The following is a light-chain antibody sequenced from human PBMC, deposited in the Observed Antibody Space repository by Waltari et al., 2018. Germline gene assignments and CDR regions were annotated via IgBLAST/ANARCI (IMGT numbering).Light chain of an antibody. Sequence: DIQMTQSPSSLSASVGDRVTITCRAGQSINNYLNWYQQRPGKAPKLLIYGASSLQSGVQSRFSVSGSVTDFTLTISSLQPEDFATYYCQQSYTTPWTFGQGTKVEIK. CDR2: GAS. CDR3: QQSYTTPWT. J-gene: IGKJ1*01. V-gene: IGKV1-39*01. CDR1: QSINNY.